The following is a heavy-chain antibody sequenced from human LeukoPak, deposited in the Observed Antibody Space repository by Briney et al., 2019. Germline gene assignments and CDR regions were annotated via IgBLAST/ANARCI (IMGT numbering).Heavy chain of an antibody. CDR3: ASSGSYALMDY. Sequence: SETLSLTCTVSGGSISSYYWSWIRQPAGKGLEWIGRIYTSGSTNYNPTLKSRVTMSVDTSKNQFSLKLSSVTAADTAVYYCASSGSYALMDYWGQGTLVTVSS. J-gene: IGHJ4*02. V-gene: IGHV4-4*07. CDR2: IYTSGST. CDR1: GGSISSYY. D-gene: IGHD1-26*01.